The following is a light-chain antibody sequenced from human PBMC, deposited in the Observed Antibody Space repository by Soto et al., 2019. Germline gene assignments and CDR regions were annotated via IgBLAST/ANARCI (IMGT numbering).Light chain of an antibody. J-gene: IGLJ3*02. V-gene: IGLV7-46*01. CDR2: DIT. Sequence: QAVVTQEPSLTVSPGGTVTLTCGSSTGAVTSAHYPYWFQQKPGQAPRTLIYDITHKHVWTPARFSGFLVGGKAALTLSGAQPEDEADYHCLLVHNNNEVVFGAGTQLTVL. CDR3: LLVHNNNEVV. CDR1: TGAVTSAHY.